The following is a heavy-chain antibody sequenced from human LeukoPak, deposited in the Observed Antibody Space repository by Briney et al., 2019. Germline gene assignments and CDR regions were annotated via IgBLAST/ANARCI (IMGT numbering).Heavy chain of an antibody. CDR2: ISRTSSTI. Sequence: PGGSLRLSCVVSGFIFSNYSMNWVRQAPGKGLEWLSYISRTSSTILYADSVKGRFTISRDQAKNSVYLQMNSLRDEDTAVYYCVRIRDSGAYCFYYGMDVWGQGTTVTVSS. CDR1: GFIFSNYS. D-gene: IGHD1-26*01. J-gene: IGHJ6*02. CDR3: VRIRDSGAYCFYYGMDV. V-gene: IGHV3-48*02.